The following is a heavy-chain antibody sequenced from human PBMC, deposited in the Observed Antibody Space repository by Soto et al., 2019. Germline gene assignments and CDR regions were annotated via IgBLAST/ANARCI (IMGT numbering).Heavy chain of an antibody. CDR3: ARPLARDGYNFDAFDI. Sequence: SVKVSCKASGGTFSSYAISWVRQAPGQGLEWMGGIIPIFGTANYAQKFQGRVTITADESTSTAYMELSSLRSEDTAVYYCARPLARDGYNFDAFDIWGQGTLVTVSS. J-gene: IGHJ3*02. CDR2: IIPIFGTA. D-gene: IGHD5-12*01. CDR1: GGTFSSYA. V-gene: IGHV1-69*13.